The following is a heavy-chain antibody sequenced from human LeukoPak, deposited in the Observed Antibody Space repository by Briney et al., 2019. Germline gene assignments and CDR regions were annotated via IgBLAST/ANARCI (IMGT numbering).Heavy chain of an antibody. Sequence: GGSLRLSCAASGFTFSSYGMHWVRQAPGKGLEWVAFIRYDGSNKYYADSVKGRFTIFRDNSKNTLYLQMNSLRAEDAAVYYCLVAVAAFDIWGQGTMVTVSS. V-gene: IGHV3-30*02. D-gene: IGHD6-19*01. J-gene: IGHJ3*02. CDR1: GFTFSSYG. CDR2: IRYDGSNK. CDR3: LVAVAAFDI.